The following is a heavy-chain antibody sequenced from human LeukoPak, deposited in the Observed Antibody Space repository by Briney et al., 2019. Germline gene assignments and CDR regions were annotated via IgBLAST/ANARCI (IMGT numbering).Heavy chain of an antibody. J-gene: IGHJ6*04. CDR3: ASGVAVAGTYYYYGMDV. CDR2: IIPLFDTT. V-gene: IGHV1-69*06. Sequence: SVKVSCKASGGAFSSFAVSSVRQAPGQGLKGMGGIIPLFDTTNYAQKFQGRVTISADKSTSTIYMEMSSLRSEDTAVYYCASGVAVAGTYYYYGMDVWGKGTTVTVSS. CDR1: GGAFSSFA. D-gene: IGHD6-19*01.